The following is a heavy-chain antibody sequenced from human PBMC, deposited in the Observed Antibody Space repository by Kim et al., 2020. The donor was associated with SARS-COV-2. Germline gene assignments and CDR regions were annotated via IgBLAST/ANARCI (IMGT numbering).Heavy chain of an antibody. Sequence: SRVTISVDTSKNQFSLKLSSVTAADTAVYYCARGHRGQGITMVRGVIVFDYWGQGTLVTVSS. CDR3: ARGHRGQGITMVRGVIVFDY. D-gene: IGHD3-10*01. J-gene: IGHJ4*02. V-gene: IGHV4-34*01.